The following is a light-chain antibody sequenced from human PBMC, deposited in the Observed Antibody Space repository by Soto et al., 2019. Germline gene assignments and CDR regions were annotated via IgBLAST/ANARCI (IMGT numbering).Light chain of an antibody. J-gene: IGKJ5*01. Sequence: DIVMTQSPAFVSASPGERATLSCRASQSVSSSYLAWYQQKPGQAPRLLIYDVSIRATGVPARFSGTGSETGFTLTISGLQSEDSAVYFCQQYNNWPFSFGQGTRLE. V-gene: IGKV3-15*01. CDR2: DVS. CDR3: QQYNNWPFS. CDR1: QSVSSSY.